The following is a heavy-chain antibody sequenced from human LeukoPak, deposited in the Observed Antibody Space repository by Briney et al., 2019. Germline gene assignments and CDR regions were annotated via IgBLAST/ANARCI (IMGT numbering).Heavy chain of an antibody. J-gene: IGHJ3*02. CDR3: AKDYYYDSSGYDAFDI. Sequence: GGSLRLSCAASGFTFSSYAMHWVRQAPGKGLEWVSAISGSGGSTYYADSVKGRFTISRDNSKNTLYLQMNSLRAEDTAVYYCAKDYYYDSSGYDAFDIWGQGTMVTVSS. D-gene: IGHD3-22*01. CDR2: ISGSGGST. CDR1: GFTFSSYA. V-gene: IGHV3-23*01.